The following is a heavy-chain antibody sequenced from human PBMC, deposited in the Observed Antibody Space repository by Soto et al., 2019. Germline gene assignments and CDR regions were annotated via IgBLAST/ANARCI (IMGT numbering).Heavy chain of an antibody. J-gene: IGHJ4*02. V-gene: IGHV1-24*01. CDR2: FDPEDGET. CDR3: ATESQLVGLFDY. Sequence: ASVKVSCKVSGYTLTELSIHWVRQAPGKGLEWMGGFDPEDGETIYAQKFQGRVTMTEDTSTDTAYMELSSLRSEDTAVYYCATESQLVGLFDYWGQGTLVTVSS. CDR1: GYTLTELS. D-gene: IGHD6-6*01.